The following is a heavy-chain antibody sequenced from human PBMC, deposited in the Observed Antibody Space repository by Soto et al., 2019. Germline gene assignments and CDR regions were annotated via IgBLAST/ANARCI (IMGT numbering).Heavy chain of an antibody. CDR2: IWYNGSNK. CDR3: ARDLKDNWFDP. CDR1: GFTFSSYG. J-gene: IGHJ5*02. V-gene: IGHV3-33*01. Sequence: GGSLRLSCAASGFTFSSYGMHWVRQAPGKGLEWVAVIWYNGSNKYYADSVKGRFTISRDNSKNTLYLQMNSLRAEDTALYHCARDLKDNWFDPWGQGTLVTVSS.